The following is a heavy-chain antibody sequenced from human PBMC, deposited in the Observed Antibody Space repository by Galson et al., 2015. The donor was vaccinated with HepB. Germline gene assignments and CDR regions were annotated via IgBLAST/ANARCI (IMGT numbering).Heavy chain of an antibody. J-gene: IGHJ6*03. CDR2: TYYRSKWYN. V-gene: IGHV6-1*01. CDR3: ARGALSIAVVAGDYYYYMDV. D-gene: IGHD6-19*01. CDR1: GDSVSSNSAA. Sequence: CAISGDSVSSNSAAWNWIRQSPSRGLEWLGRTYYRSKWYNDYAVSVKSRITINPDTSKNQFSLQLNSVTPEDTAVYYCARGALSIAVVAGDYYYYMDVWGKGTTVTVSS.